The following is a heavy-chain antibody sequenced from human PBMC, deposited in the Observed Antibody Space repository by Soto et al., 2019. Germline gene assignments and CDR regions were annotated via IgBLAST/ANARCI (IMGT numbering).Heavy chain of an antibody. J-gene: IGHJ6*02. Sequence: ASVKVSCKASGYTFIDYYIHWVRQAPGQGLEWMGWINPNRGGTNYAQQFQVWVTMTRDTSISTAYMELSSLKSDDTAVYFCARMGSGTYYKAHYYYFGMDVWGQGTTVTVSS. CDR3: ARMGSGTYYKAHYYYFGMDV. CDR2: INPNRGGT. CDR1: GYTFIDYY. V-gene: IGHV1-2*04. D-gene: IGHD3-10*01.